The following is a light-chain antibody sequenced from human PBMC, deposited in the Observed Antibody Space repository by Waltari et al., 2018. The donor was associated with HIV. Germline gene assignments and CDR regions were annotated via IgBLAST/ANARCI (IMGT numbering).Light chain of an antibody. CDR2: DDS. Sequence: SFVLTQPPSVSVAPGQTARITCGGKNIGDKTVHWYQQKPGQAPLLVVYDDSDRPSGIPERFSGSNSWNTATLTISRVEAGDEADYYCQVWDASSDHLVIFGGGTKLTVL. V-gene: IGLV3-21*02. CDR1: NIGDKT. CDR3: QVWDASSDHLVI. J-gene: IGLJ2*01.